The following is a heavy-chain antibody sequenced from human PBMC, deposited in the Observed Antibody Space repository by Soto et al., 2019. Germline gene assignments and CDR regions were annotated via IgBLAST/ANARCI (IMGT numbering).Heavy chain of an antibody. J-gene: IGHJ6*02. CDR2: IIPIFGTA. V-gene: IGHV1-69*13. CDR3: AQSRSSIAGYYYYYGMDV. CDR1: GGTFSSYA. D-gene: IGHD6-6*01. Sequence: SVKVSCKASGGTFSSYAISWVRQAPGQGLEWMGGIIPIFGTANYAQKFQGRVTITADESTSTAYMELSSLRSEDTAVYYCAQSRSSIAGYYYYYGMDVWGQGTTVTVSS.